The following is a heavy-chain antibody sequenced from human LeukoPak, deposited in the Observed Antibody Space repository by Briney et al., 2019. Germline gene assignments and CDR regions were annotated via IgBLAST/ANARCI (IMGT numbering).Heavy chain of an antibody. D-gene: IGHD6-13*01. CDR1: GFTFSSYS. CDR2: ISSSSSTI. V-gene: IGHV3-48*01. J-gene: IGHJ4*02. CDR3: VRNPGVGSSWYRLHY. Sequence: GGSLRLSCAASGFTFSSYSMNWVRQAPGKGLEWVSYISSSSSTIYYADSVKGRFTISRDNSKSTLYLQMNSLRVEDTAVYYCVRNPGVGSSWYRLHYWGQGTLVTVSS.